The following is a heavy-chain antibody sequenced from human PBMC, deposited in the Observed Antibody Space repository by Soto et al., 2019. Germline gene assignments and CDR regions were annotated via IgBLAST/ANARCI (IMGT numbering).Heavy chain of an antibody. CDR3: ARRTDGSGWYAYFDY. CDR1: GYSFTSYW. J-gene: IGHJ4*02. V-gene: IGHV5-51*01. CDR2: IYPGDSDT. Sequence: EVQLVQSGAEVKKPGESLKISCKGSGYSFTSYWIGWVRQMPGKGLEWMGIIYPGDSDTRYSPSCQGQVTISADKSISTAYLQWSSLKDSDTAMYYCARRTDGSGWYAYFDYWGQGTLVTVSS. D-gene: IGHD6-19*01.